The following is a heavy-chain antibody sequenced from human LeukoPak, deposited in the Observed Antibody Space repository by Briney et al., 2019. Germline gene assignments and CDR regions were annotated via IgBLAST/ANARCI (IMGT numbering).Heavy chain of an antibody. J-gene: IGHJ4*02. CDR2: ISTTSNYI. Sequence: KTGGSLRLSCAASGFTFSSYNMKWVRQAPGKGLEWVSFISTTSNYIYYADSVKGRFTISRDNAKNSLYLPMNSLRGEDAALYYCARAGVCSTTSCDGGIDYWGQGTLVTVSS. CDR3: ARAGVCSTTSCDGGIDY. D-gene: IGHD2-2*01. CDR1: GFTFSSYN. V-gene: IGHV3-21*06.